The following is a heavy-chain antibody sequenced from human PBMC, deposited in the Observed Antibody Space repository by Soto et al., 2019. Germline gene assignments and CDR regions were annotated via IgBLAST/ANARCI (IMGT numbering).Heavy chain of an antibody. CDR1: GFTFTSYA. Sequence: DVQLLESGGGLVQPGGSLRLSCAASGFTFTSYAMSWVRQAPGKGLEWVSAISGSGSSTYYVDSVKGRLTISRDNSKNTXXXQXXXXXXXXXXXXXXXXXXXXXGSRVYFDNWGQGTLVSVSS. CDR2: ISGSGSST. D-gene: IGHD1-1*01. J-gene: IGHJ4*02. CDR3: XXXXXXXGSRVYFDN. V-gene: IGHV3-23*02.